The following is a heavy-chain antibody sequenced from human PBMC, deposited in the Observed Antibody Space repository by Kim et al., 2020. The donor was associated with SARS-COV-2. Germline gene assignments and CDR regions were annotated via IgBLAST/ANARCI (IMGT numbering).Heavy chain of an antibody. V-gene: IGHV4-59*01. Sequence: SETLSLTCTVSGGSISSYYWSWIRQPPGKGLEWIGYIYYSGSTNYNPSLKSRVTISVDTSKNQFSLKLSSVTAADTTVYYCARDRSLGYCSSTSCHTPYYYYGMDVWGQGTTVTVSS. CDR3: ARDRSLGYCSSTSCHTPYYYYGMDV. J-gene: IGHJ6*02. D-gene: IGHD2-2*02. CDR1: GGSISSYY. CDR2: IYYSGST.